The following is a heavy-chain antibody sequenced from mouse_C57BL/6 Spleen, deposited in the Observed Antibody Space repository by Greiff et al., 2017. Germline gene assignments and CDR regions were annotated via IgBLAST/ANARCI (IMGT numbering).Heavy chain of an antibody. D-gene: IGHD5-1*01. Sequence: QVQLQQPGAELVKPGASVKLSCKASGYTFTSYWMHWVKQRPGQGLEWIGMIHPNSGSTNYNEKFKSKATLTVDKSFSTAYMQLSSLTSEDSAVYYCARPYLYYAMDYWGQGTAVTVSS. CDR1: GYTFTSYW. CDR3: ARPYLYYAMDY. CDR2: IHPNSGST. V-gene: IGHV1-64*01. J-gene: IGHJ4*01.